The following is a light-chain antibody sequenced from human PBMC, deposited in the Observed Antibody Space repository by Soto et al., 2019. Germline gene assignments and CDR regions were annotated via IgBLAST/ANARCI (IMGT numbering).Light chain of an antibody. CDR1: QAIGND. V-gene: IGKV1-6*01. Sequence: AIQMTQSPSSLSASVGDRVTITCRASQAIGNDLTWYQQKPGKAPNLLIFAASSLQSGVPSRFSGSGSGTDFTLTISSLQPEDFATYYCLQAYNYPLTFGQGTKLEIK. CDR2: AAS. J-gene: IGKJ2*01. CDR3: LQAYNYPLT.